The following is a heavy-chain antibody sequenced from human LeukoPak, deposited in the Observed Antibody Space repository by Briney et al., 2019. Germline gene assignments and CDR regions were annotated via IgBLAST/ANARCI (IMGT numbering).Heavy chain of an antibody. CDR1: GGSISSYY. V-gene: IGHV4-59*08. D-gene: IGHD2-15*01. Sequence: SETLSLTCTVSGGSISSYYWSWIRQPPGKGLEWIGYIYYSGSTNYNPSLKSRVTISVDTSKNQFSLKLSSVTAADTAVYYCARRAGYCSGGSCRGYGMDVWGQGTTVTVSS. J-gene: IGHJ6*02. CDR3: ARRAGYCSGGSCRGYGMDV. CDR2: IYYSGST.